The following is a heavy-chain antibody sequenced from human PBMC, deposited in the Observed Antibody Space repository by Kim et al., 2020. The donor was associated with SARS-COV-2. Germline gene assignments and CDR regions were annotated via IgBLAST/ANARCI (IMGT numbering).Heavy chain of an antibody. CDR2: IYYSGST. V-gene: IGHV4-39*07. CDR1: GGSISSSSYY. CDR3: ARESSPYYYGMDV. J-gene: IGHJ6*02. D-gene: IGHD6-13*01. Sequence: SETLSLTCTVSGGSISSSSYYWGWIRQPPGKGLEWIGSIYYSGSTYYNPSLKSRVTISVNTSKNQFSLKLSSVTAADTAVYYCARESSPYYYGMDVWAKGPRSPSP.